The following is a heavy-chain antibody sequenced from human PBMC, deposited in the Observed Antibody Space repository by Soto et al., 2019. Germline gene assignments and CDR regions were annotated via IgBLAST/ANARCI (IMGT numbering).Heavy chain of an antibody. Sequence: PVGSLRLSCAASGFTFSSYGMHWVRQAPGKGLEWVAVIWYDGSNKYYADSVKGRFTISRDNSKNTLYLQMNSLRAEDTAVYYCARERSRLALAYCGGDCYSVRWYDPWGQGTLVTVSS. D-gene: IGHD2-21*02. CDR3: ARERSRLALAYCGGDCYSVRWYDP. V-gene: IGHV3-33*01. J-gene: IGHJ5*02. CDR2: IWYDGSNK. CDR1: GFTFSSYG.